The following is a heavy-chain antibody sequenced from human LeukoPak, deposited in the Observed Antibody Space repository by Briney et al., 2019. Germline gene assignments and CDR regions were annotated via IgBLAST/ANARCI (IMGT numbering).Heavy chain of an antibody. Sequence: SETLSLTCTVSGGSISSYYWSWIRQPPGKGLELIGFISYSGSTNYNPSLKSRVTISVDTSENQFSLNLSSVTTADTALYYCARGSSSWPYYFDHWGQGTLVTVSS. D-gene: IGHD6-13*01. J-gene: IGHJ4*02. CDR3: ARGSSSWPYYFDH. CDR1: GGSISSYY. V-gene: IGHV4-59*01. CDR2: ISYSGST.